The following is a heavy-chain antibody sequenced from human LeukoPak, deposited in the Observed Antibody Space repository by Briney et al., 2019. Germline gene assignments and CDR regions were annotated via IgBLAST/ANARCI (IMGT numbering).Heavy chain of an antibody. J-gene: IGHJ4*02. CDR3: ARDGSSSGWDFDY. CDR1: GFTFSNYN. V-gene: IGHV3-21*01. CDR2: FGTRSSYI. Sequence: GGSLRLSCAASGFTFSNYNMNWVRQAPGKGLEWVSCFGTRSSYIYYADSVKGRFTITRDNAKNSLYLQMNSLRAKDTAVYYCARDGSSSGWDFDYWGQGTLVTVSS. D-gene: IGHD6-19*01.